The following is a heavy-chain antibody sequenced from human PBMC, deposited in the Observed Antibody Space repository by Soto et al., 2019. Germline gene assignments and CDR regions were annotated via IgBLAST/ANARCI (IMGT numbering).Heavy chain of an antibody. CDR2: IYYSGST. J-gene: IGHJ3*02. CDR3: ARNTPTVAFDI. D-gene: IGHD2-2*02. Sequence: SETLSLTCTVSGGSISSYYWSWIRQPPGKGLEWIGYIYYSGSTNYNPSLKSRVTISVDTSKNQFSLKLSSVTAADTAVYYCARNTPTVAFDIWGQGTMVTVSS. V-gene: IGHV4-59*01. CDR1: GGSISSYY.